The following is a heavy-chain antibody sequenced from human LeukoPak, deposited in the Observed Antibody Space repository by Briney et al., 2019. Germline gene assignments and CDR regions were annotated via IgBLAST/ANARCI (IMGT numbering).Heavy chain of an antibody. D-gene: IGHD7-27*01. CDR3: GRNRLGKALDI. CDR1: GYTFTDYF. CDR2: IGPKSGDT. J-gene: IGHJ3*02. V-gene: IGHV1-2*02. Sequence: GAPVKVSCKASGYTFTDYFIHWVRQVPGQGLEWMGWIGPKSGDTSSSQKYQGRVTAATDTSISTAYMDLSRLRFDDTAVYYCGRNRLGKALDIWGQGTMVTVSS.